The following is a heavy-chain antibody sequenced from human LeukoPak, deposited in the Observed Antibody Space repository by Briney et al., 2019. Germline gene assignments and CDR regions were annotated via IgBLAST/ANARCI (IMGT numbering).Heavy chain of an antibody. D-gene: IGHD1-26*01. CDR1: GFTVSSSY. J-gene: IGHJ4*02. V-gene: IGHV3-66*02. CDR2: IYGGGNS. CDR3: ARELTVGATIDY. Sequence: GGSLRLSCAASGFTVSSSYMSWVRQAPGKGLEWVSGIYGGGNSYYAESVTGRFTISRDNSRNTLHLQMNSLRGEDTAVYYCARELTVGATIDYWGQGTLVTVSS.